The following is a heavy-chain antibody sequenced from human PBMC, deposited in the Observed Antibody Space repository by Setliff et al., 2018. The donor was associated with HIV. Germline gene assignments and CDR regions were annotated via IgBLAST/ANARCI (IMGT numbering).Heavy chain of an antibody. CDR3: ARSPGVDTNMAFDY. D-gene: IGHD5-18*01. CDR2: IYYSGST. Sequence: SETLSLTCSVTGGSIINYFWGWIRMPPGKGLEWIGYIYYSGSTDYNPSLKSRVTISVDTSKNQVSLKLNSVTAADTAVYYCARSPGVDTNMAFDYWGQGTLVNVSS. CDR1: GGSIINYF. V-gene: IGHV4-59*01. J-gene: IGHJ4*02.